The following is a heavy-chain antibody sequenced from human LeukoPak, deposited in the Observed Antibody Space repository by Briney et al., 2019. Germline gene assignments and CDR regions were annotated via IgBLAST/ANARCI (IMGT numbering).Heavy chain of an antibody. CDR1: GFTFSSYA. CDR2: ISYDGSNK. J-gene: IGHJ6*02. CDR3: ARVYRSGSYYGYYYYYGMDV. D-gene: IGHD1-26*01. Sequence: PGGSLRLSCAASGFTFSSYAVQWVSQAPGKGLEWVAVISYDGSNKYYADSVKGRFTISRDNSKNTLDLQMNSLRAEDTAVYYCARVYRSGSYYGYYYYYGMDVWGQGTTVTVSS. V-gene: IGHV3-30*04.